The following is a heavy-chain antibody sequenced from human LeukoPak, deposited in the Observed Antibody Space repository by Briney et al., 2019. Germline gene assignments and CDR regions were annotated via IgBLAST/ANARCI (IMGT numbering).Heavy chain of an antibody. CDR3: ARLDDRAARIGVGHSSSWSSRRGFDY. J-gene: IGHJ4*02. Sequence: PSETLSLTGTVSVGSFGRIVYSWGWVRRPPGGGLGWIGGFYYGGGPHSNPSLKVRVPISVDTPKNQFPLKLSSVTAADTAVYYCARLDDRAARIGVGHSSSWSSRRGFDYWGQGTLVTVSS. V-gene: IGHV4-39*01. D-gene: IGHD6-13*01. CDR1: VGSFGRIVYS. CDR2: FYYGGGP.